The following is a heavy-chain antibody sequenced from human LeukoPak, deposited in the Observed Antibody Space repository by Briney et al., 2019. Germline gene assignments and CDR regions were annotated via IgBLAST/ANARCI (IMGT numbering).Heavy chain of an antibody. Sequence: GGCLRLSCAASGFTFTNYAMSWVRQAPGKGLEWVSTLSASGGNTYYADSVKGRFTISRDNSKNTLYLQMNSLRAEDTAVYYCARVPYWGQGSLVTVSS. CDR3: ARVPY. V-gene: IGHV3-23*01. CDR2: LSASGGNT. CDR1: GFTFTNYA. J-gene: IGHJ4*02.